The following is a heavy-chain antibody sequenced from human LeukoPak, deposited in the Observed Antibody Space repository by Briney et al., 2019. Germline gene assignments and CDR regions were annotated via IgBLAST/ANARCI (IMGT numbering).Heavy chain of an antibody. D-gene: IGHD5-24*01. J-gene: IGHJ4*02. CDR2: ISPYSGNT. CDR1: GYTFTNYG. Sequence: ASVKVSCKASGYTFTNYGISWVRQAPGQGLEWMGWISPYSGNTDYAQKLQGRVAVTTDTSTSTAYMELRSLRSDDTAVYYCARDKTRDSYSGRFRVDYWGQGTLVTVSS. CDR3: ARDKTRDSYSGRFRVDY. V-gene: IGHV1-18*01.